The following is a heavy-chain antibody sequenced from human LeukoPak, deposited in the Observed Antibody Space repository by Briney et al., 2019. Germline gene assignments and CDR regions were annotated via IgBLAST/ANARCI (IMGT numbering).Heavy chain of an antibody. CDR2: IYSGGST. J-gene: IGHJ3*02. V-gene: IGHV3-66*01. CDR1: GFTVSSNY. CDR3: ARSLFGAFDI. D-gene: IGHD3-10*01. Sequence: PGGSLRLSCAASGFTVSSNYMSWVRQAPGEGLEWVSVIYSGGSTYYADSVKGRFTISRDNSKNTLYLQMNSLRAEDTAVYYCARSLFGAFDIWGQGTMVTVSS.